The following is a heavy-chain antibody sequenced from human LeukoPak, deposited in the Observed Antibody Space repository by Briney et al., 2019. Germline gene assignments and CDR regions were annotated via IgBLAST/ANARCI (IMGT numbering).Heavy chain of an antibody. D-gene: IGHD2-21*01. V-gene: IGHV3-73*01. CDR3: TRLYCGGGYCYYFDY. Sequence: GGSLRLSCAASGFTFSGSAMHWVRQASGKGLEWVGRIRSKSNNYATAYAASVNGRFNMSIDDAKNMVFLQMNSLKTEDTVVYYCTRLYCGGGYCYYFDYWGQGTLVTVSS. CDR2: IRSKSNNYAT. J-gene: IGHJ4*02. CDR1: GFTFSGSA.